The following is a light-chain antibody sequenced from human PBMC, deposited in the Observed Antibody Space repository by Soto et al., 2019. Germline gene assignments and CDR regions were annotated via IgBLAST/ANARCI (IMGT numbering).Light chain of an antibody. CDR2: GNS. CDR3: SSYTSSSTLGVV. Sequence: QSVLTQPPSVSGAPGQRVTISCTGSSSNIGAGYDVQWYQQPPGSAPKLLIFGNSNRPSGVPDRFSGSKSGTSASLAITGLQAEDDAAYYCSSYTSSSTLGVVFGGGTKLTVL. V-gene: IGLV1-40*01. J-gene: IGLJ2*01. CDR1: SSNIGAGYD.